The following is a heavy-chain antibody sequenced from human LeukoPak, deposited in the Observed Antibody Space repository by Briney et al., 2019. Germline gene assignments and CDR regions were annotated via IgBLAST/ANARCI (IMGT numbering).Heavy chain of an antibody. Sequence: ASVKVSCKASGGTFSSYAISWVRQAPGQGLEWMGRIIPILGIANYAQKFQGRVTINADKSTSTAYMELRSLRSEDTAVYYCAREPISIAAAGTMGFDYWGQGTLVTVSS. J-gene: IGHJ4*02. CDR1: GGTFSSYA. CDR2: IIPILGIA. V-gene: IGHV1-69*04. CDR3: AREPISIAAAGTMGFDY. D-gene: IGHD6-13*01.